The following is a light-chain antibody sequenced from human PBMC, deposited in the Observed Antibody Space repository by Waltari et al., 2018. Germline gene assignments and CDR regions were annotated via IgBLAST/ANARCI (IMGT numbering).Light chain of an antibody. CDR2: GAS. J-gene: IGKJ2*01. Sequence: EVVLTQSPATLSLSPGERATLSCRASQSVSRSRVAWYLHKPGQAPRLLIYGASGRATGIPDRFSGSGSGTDFSLTISRVEPEDFAVYYCQQYGSSVMYTFGQGTKLESK. V-gene: IGKV3-20*01. CDR1: QSVSRSR. CDR3: QQYGSSVMYT.